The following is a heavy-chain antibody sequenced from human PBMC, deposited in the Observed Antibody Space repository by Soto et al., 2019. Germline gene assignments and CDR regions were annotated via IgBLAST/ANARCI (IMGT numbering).Heavy chain of an antibody. CDR1: GGTFSSYA. D-gene: IGHD2-2*01. J-gene: IGHJ6*02. CDR3: ARRVVPAAMYYYYYGMDV. V-gene: IGHV1-69*13. Sequence: ASVKVSCKASGGTFSSYAISWVRQAPGQGLEWMGGIIPIFGTANYAQKFQGRVTITADESTSTAYMELSSLRSEDTAVYYCARRVVPAAMYYYYYGMDVWGQGTTVTVS. CDR2: IIPIFGTA.